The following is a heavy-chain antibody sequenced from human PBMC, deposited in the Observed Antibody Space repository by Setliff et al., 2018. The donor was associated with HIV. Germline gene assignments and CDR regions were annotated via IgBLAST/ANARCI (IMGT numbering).Heavy chain of an antibody. CDR2: ISNTGDHT. CDR3: ASNFRSGYWYFDL. D-gene: IGHD2-15*01. J-gene: IGHJ2*01. V-gene: IGHV3-64*02. Sequence: GGSLRLSCAASGFAFSKYGMHWVRQAPGKRLEYVSAISNTGDHTYYADSVKGRFTVSRDNSKNSLDLQMGSLRAEDMAVYYCASNFRSGYWYFDLWGRGTLVTVSS. CDR1: GFAFSKYG.